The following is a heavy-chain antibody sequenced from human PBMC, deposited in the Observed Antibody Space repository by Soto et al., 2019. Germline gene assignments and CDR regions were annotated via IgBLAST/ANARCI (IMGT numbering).Heavy chain of an antibody. CDR3: ARDPSSGYCGGDCYCD. J-gene: IGHJ4*02. V-gene: IGHV1-69*13. D-gene: IGHD2-21*02. CDR1: GGTFSSYA. Sequence: SVKVSCKASGGTFSSYAISWVRQAPGQGLEWMGGIIPIFGTANYAQKFQGRVTITADESTSTAYMELSSLRSEDTAVYYCARDPSSGYCGGDCYCDWGQGTLVTVCS. CDR2: IIPIFGTA.